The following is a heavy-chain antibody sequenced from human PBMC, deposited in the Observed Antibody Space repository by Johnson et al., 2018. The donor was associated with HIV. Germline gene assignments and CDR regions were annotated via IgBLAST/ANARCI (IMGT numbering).Heavy chain of an antibody. CDR2: ISYDGSNK. J-gene: IGHJ3*02. D-gene: IGHD4-17*01. V-gene: IGHV3-30*04. CDR3: AREFLYGDYQDAFDI. Sequence: QVQLVESGGGVVQPGRSLRLSCAASGFTFSSYAMHWVRQAPGKGLEWVAVISYDGSNKYYADSLKGRFTISRDNSKNTLDLQMNSLRGEDTAVYYCAREFLYGDYQDAFDIWGQGTMVTVSS. CDR1: GFTFSSYA.